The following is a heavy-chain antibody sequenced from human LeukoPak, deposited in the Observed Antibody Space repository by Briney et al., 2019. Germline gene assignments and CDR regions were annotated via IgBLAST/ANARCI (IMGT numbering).Heavy chain of an antibody. CDR3: ARATSWYVSCFDP. CDR2: IYTSGST. Sequence: PSETLSLTCTVSGGSISGYYWSWIRQPAGKGLEWIGRIYTSGSTTYNPSLKSRVTMSVDTSRNQFSLKLSSVTAADTAVYYCARATSWYVSCFDPWGHGTLVTVSS. J-gene: IGHJ5*02. D-gene: IGHD2-2*01. V-gene: IGHV4-4*07. CDR1: GGSISGYY.